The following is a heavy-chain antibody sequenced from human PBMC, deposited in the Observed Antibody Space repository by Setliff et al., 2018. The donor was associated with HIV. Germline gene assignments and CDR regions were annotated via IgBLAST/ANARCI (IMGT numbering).Heavy chain of an antibody. CDR3: AGSRGYFVKAD. D-gene: IGHD3-22*01. J-gene: IGHJ4*02. V-gene: IGHV3-48*04. Sequence: GGSLRLSCAASGFPFSSYSMNWFRQAPGKGLEWVSYISGSSRSIYHADSVKGRFTISRDNAKDLLYLQMNSLRGEDTAVYYCAGSRGYFVKADWGQGTLVTVSS. CDR1: GFPFSSYS. CDR2: ISGSSRSI.